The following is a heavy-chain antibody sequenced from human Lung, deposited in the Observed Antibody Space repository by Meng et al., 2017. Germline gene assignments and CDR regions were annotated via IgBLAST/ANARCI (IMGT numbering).Heavy chain of an antibody. CDR2: INHSGST. J-gene: IGHJ4*02. Sequence: VQLQQCGAGLLKPSETLSLTGVVSGGSFSDYYWSWIRQPPGKGLEWIGEINHSGSTNYNPSLENRATISVDTSQNNLSLKLSSVTAADSAVYYCARGPTTMAHDFDYWGQGTLVTVSS. CDR1: GGSFSDYY. V-gene: IGHV4-34*01. CDR3: ARGPTTMAHDFDY. D-gene: IGHD4-11*01.